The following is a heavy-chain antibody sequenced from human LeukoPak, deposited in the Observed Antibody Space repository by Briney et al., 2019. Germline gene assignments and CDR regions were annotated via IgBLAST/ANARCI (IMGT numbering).Heavy chain of an antibody. D-gene: IGHD2-21*01. CDR1: GFTFSNDW. J-gene: IGHJ4*02. Sequence: PGGSLRLSCAASGFTFSNDWMNWVRQAPGEGLVWVSRINSDGSTTDYADSVKGRFTISRDNAKNTLSLQMNGLRAEDTAVYYCARRVVGHGIDYWGQGTLVTVSS. V-gene: IGHV3-74*01. CDR2: INSDGSTT. CDR3: ARRVVGHGIDY.